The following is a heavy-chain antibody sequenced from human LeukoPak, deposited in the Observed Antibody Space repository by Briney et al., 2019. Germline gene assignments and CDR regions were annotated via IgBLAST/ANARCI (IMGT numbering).Heavy chain of an antibody. D-gene: IGHD3-10*01. CDR2: INPSGGST. CDR1: GYTFTSYY. Sequence: ASVKVSCKASGYTFTSYYMHWVRQAPGQGLEWMGIINPSGGSTSYAQKFQGRVTMTRDTSTSTAYMELSSLRSEDTAVYYCARAPWGGFGEFHFDYWGQGTLVTVSS. CDR3: ARAPWGGFGEFHFDY. J-gene: IGHJ4*02. V-gene: IGHV1-46*03.